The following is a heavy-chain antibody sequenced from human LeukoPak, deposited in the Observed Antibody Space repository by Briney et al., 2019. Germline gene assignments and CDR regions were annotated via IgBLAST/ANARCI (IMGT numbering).Heavy chain of an antibody. V-gene: IGHV1-18*01. Sequence: GASVKVSCKASGYTFTSYGISWVRQAPGQGLEWMGWISAYNGNTNYAQELQGRVTMTTDTSTSTAYMELRSLRSDDTAVYYCARAPKGDCGGDCYSGSEYFQHWGQGTLVTVSS. CDR2: ISAYNGNT. CDR3: ARAPKGDCGGDCYSGSEYFQH. D-gene: IGHD2-21*02. CDR1: GYTFTSYG. J-gene: IGHJ1*01.